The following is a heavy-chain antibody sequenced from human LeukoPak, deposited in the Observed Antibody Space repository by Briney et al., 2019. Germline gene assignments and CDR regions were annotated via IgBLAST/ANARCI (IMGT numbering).Heavy chain of an antibody. Sequence: ASETLSLTCTVYGGSISGYYWSWIRQPPGKGLEWIGYINYSGNTNYNPSLKSRVTVSVDTSKSQFSLKLTSVTAADTAVYHCVRYFDWPYASDIWGQGTMVTVSS. D-gene: IGHD3-9*01. V-gene: IGHV4-59*01. CDR2: INYSGNT. J-gene: IGHJ3*02. CDR3: VRYFDWPYASDI. CDR1: GGSISGYY.